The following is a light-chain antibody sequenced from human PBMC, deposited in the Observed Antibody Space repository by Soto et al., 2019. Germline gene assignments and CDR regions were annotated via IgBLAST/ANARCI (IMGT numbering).Light chain of an antibody. CDR1: QSIGLA. Sequence: EIVLTQSPATLSLSPGERATLSCRASQSIGLAIAWYQHKPGQAPRLLIFDASQRATGIPARFRGSGSGTDFTLTISRLEPEDFAVYFCQQYGTSPRTFGQGTKVDI. J-gene: IGKJ1*01. V-gene: IGKV3-11*01. CDR3: QQYGTSPRT. CDR2: DAS.